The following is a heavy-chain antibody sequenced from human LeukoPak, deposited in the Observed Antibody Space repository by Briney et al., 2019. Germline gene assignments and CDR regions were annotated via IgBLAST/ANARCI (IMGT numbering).Heavy chain of an antibody. V-gene: IGHV1-2*02. D-gene: IGHD3-9*01. CDR1: GYTFTDY. Sequence: ASVKVSCKASGYTFTDYMHWVRQAPGQGLEWMGWINPNSGGTNYAQKFYARVTMTRDMSISTAYMELSRLRSDDTAVFYCARSPDILTGENFDYWGQGTLVTVSS. CDR2: INPNSGGT. CDR3: ARSPDILTGENFDY. J-gene: IGHJ4*02.